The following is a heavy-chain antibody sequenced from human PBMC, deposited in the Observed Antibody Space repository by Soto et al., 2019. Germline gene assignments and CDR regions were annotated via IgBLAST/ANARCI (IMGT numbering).Heavy chain of an antibody. V-gene: IGHV6-1*01. CDR1: GDSVSSNSAA. CDR2: TYYRSKWYN. CDR3: ARERERITIFGVYYYYGMDV. Sequence: QTLSVTCAISGDSVSSNSAACNWIRQSPSRGLEWLGRTYYRSKWYNDYAVSVKSRITINPDTSKNQFSLQLNSVTPEDTAVYYCARERERITIFGVYYYYGMDVWGQGTTVTFSS. D-gene: IGHD3-3*01. J-gene: IGHJ6*02.